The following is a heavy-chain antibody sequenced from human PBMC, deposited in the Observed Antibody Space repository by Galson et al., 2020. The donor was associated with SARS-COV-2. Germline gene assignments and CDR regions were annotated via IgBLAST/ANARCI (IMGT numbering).Heavy chain of an antibody. CDR3: ARGPSRDYDFLSGYSWFWFDL. Sequence: ASVKVSCKASGYTFRNYDINWVRQASGQGLEWMGWMNPVSGNTGYAQKFQGRVTMTSNAATSTADMDLISLTSDETAVYYCARGPSRDYDFLSGYSWFWFDLWGQGTLVNVSS. CDR2: MNPVSGNT. V-gene: IGHV1-8*02. D-gene: IGHD3-3*01. CDR1: GYTFRNYD. J-gene: IGHJ5*02.